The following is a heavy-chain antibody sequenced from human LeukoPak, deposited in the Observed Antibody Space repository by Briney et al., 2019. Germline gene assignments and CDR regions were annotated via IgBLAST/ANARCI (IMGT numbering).Heavy chain of an antibody. V-gene: IGHV3-7*01. J-gene: IGHJ4*02. CDR2: IKQDGSEK. D-gene: IGHD3-10*01. CDR3: ARYGFYGSGRGFDY. CDR1: GFTFSSYW. Sequence: GGSLRLSCAASGFTFSSYWMSWVRQAPGKGLEWVANIKQDGSEKYYVDSVKGRFTISRDNAKNSLYLQMNSLRAEDTAVYYCARYGFYGSGRGFDYWSQGTLVTVSS.